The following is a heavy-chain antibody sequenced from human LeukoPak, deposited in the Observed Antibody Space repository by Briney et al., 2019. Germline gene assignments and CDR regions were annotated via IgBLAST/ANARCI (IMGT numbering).Heavy chain of an antibody. CDR3: ARDSPAAAGYGMDV. CDR2: ISYDGSNK. CDR1: GFTFSSYG. D-gene: IGHD6-13*01. Sequence: GGSLRLSCAASGFTFSSYGMHWVRQAPGKGLEWVAVISYDGSNKYYADSVKGRFTISRDNSKNTLYLQMNSLRAEDTAVYYCARDSPAAAGYGMDVWGLGTTVTVSS. J-gene: IGHJ6*02. V-gene: IGHV3-30*03.